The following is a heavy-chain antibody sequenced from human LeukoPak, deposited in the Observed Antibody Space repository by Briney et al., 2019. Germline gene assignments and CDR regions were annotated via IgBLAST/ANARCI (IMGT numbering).Heavy chain of an antibody. D-gene: IGHD3-22*01. J-gene: IGHJ4*02. V-gene: IGHV3-30*18. CDR3: AKSRDSSGYYIGY. CDR1: GFTFSSYG. CDR2: ISYDGSNK. Sequence: GRSLRLSCAASGFTFSSYGMHWVRQAPGKGLEWVAVISYDGSNKYYADSVKGRFTISRDNSKNTLYLQMNSLRAEDTAVYYCAKSRDSSGYYIGYWGQGTLVTVSS.